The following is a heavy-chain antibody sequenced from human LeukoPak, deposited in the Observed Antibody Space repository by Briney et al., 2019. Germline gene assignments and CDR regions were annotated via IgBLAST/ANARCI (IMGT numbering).Heavy chain of an antibody. Sequence: GGSLRLSCAASGFILTTYSINWVRQAPGKGLEWVSSISSSSTYIYYADSVKGRFTISRDNAKNSLYLQMNSLRAEDTAMYYCARNIAARRSDAFDIWGQGTMVTVSS. V-gene: IGHV3-21*01. CDR2: ISSSSTYI. J-gene: IGHJ3*02. D-gene: IGHD6-6*01. CDR1: GFILTTYS. CDR3: ARNIAARRSDAFDI.